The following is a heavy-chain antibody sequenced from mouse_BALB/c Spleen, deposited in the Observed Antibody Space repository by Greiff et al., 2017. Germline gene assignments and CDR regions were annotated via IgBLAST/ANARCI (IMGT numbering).Heavy chain of an antibody. CDR2: ISSGGST. Sequence: EVQLVESGGGLVKPGGSLKLSCAASGFTFSSYAMSWVRQTPEKRLEWVASISSGGSTYYPDSVKGRFTISRDNARNILYLQMSSLRSEDTAMYYCARGDGNCLYWYFDVWGAGTTVTVSS. J-gene: IGHJ1*01. D-gene: IGHD2-1*01. CDR3: ARGDGNCLYWYFDV. CDR1: GFTFSSYA. V-gene: IGHV5-6-5*01.